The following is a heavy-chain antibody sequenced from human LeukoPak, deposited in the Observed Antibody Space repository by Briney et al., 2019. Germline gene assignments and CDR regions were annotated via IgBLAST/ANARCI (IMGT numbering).Heavy chain of an antibody. CDR3: AKRPYTYGPLDF. CDR2: ITNSGDYT. V-gene: IGHV3-23*01. Sequence: PGGSLRLSCVASGFTFSTPAMTWVRQAPGKGLEWVSTITNSGDYTNYVDSVKGRFTISRDNSMNTLYLQMNSLRAEDTAIYYCAKRPYTYGPLDFWGQGTLVTVSS. CDR1: GFTFSTPA. J-gene: IGHJ4*02. D-gene: IGHD5-18*01.